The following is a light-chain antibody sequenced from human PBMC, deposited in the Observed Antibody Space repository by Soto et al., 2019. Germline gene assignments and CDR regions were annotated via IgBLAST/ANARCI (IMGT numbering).Light chain of an antibody. V-gene: IGLV2-8*01. CDR1: SNDVGGYNY. Sequence: QSVLTHPPSASGSPGQSVTNSCTGTSNDVGGYNYVSWYQQHPGKAPKLMIYEVNKRPSGVPDRFSGSKSGNTASLTVSGLQAEDEADYYCSSFAVSNSFVFGTGTKLTVL. CDR3: SSFAVSNSFV. J-gene: IGLJ1*01. CDR2: EVN.